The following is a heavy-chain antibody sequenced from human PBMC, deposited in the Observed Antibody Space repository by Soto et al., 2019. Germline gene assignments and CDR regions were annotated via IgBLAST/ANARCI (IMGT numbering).Heavy chain of an antibody. V-gene: IGHV4-34*01. Sequence: SETLSLTCAVYGGSFSGYYWSWIRQPPGKGLEWIGEINHSGSTNYNPSLKSRVTISVDTSKNQFSLKLSSVTAADTAVYYCARGRLTYYDFWSRFSSNVYHSYGMAVWRQGTTVTGSS. D-gene: IGHD3-3*01. CDR2: INHSGST. CDR3: ARGRLTYYDFWSRFSSNVYHSYGMAV. J-gene: IGHJ6*02. CDR1: GGSFSGYY.